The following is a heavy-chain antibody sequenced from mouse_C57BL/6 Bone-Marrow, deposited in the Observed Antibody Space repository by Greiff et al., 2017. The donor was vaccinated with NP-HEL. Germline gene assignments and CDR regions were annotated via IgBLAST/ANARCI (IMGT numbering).Heavy chain of an antibody. CDR3: ARSRYYCGSSYLAWFAY. CDR1: GYTFTSYW. V-gene: IGHV1-64*01. CDR2: IHPNSGST. Sequence: QVQLQQPGAELVKPGASVKLSCKASGYTFTSYWMHWVKQRPGQGLEWIGMIHPNSGSTNYNEKFKSKATLTVDKSSSTAYMQLSSLTSEDSAVYYCARSRYYCGSSYLAWFAYWGEGTLVTVAA. D-gene: IGHD1-1*01. J-gene: IGHJ3*01.